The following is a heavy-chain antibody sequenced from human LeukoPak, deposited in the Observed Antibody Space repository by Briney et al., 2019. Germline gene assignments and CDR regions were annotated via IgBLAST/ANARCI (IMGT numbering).Heavy chain of an antibody. V-gene: IGHV3-30*02. J-gene: IGHJ6*03. Sequence: GGSLRLSCVGSTFTFSDYGMHWVRQAPGKGLEWGAFIRYDGKKTYYADSAKGRFTISRDNSKNTLYLEMNSLRAEDTAVFYCAKDGVILAPGIYWYMDVWGRGTTVTVSS. CDR2: IRYDGKKT. CDR1: TFTFSDYG. CDR3: AKDGVILAPGIYWYMDV. D-gene: IGHD3-16*02.